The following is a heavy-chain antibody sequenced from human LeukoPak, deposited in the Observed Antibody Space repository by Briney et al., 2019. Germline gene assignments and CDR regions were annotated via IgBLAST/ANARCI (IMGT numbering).Heavy chain of an antibody. CDR1: GYTFTGYY. CDR3: AREGDSSASDY. CDR2: INPNSGGT. J-gene: IGHJ4*02. D-gene: IGHD3-22*01. V-gene: IGHV1-2*02. Sequence: ASVKVSCKASGYTFTGYYIHWVRQAPGQGLEWMGWINPNSGGTKYEQKFQGRVTMTRDTSITTAYMELTRLTSDDTAVYYCAREGDSSASDYWGQGTLVTVSS.